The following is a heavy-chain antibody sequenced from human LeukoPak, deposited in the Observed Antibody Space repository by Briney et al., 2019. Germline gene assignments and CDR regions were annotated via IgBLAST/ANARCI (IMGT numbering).Heavy chain of an antibody. V-gene: IGHV3-7*01. J-gene: IGHJ4*02. CDR1: GFTFSSYW. D-gene: IGHD4-17*01. CDR2: IKQDGSQK. Sequence: GGSLRLSCAASGFTFSSYWMSRVRQAPGKGLEWVANIKQDGSQKYYVGSVKGRFTISRDNAKNSLYLQMNSQRVDDTAMYYCAREQYGDHFDNWGQGTLVTVSS. CDR3: AREQYGDHFDN.